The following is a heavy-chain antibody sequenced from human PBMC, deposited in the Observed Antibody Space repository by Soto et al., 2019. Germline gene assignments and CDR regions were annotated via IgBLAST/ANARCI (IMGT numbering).Heavy chain of an antibody. Sequence: SETLSLTCAVSSGSISSSNWWSWVRQPPGKGLEWIGEIYHSGSTNYNPSLKSRVTISVDKSKNQFSLKLSSVTAADTAVYYCARGPVLYGDQNYYYYYMDVWGKGTTVTVSS. CDR1: SGSISSSNW. J-gene: IGHJ6*03. CDR2: IYHSGST. V-gene: IGHV4-4*02. D-gene: IGHD4-17*01. CDR3: ARGPVLYGDQNYYYYYMDV.